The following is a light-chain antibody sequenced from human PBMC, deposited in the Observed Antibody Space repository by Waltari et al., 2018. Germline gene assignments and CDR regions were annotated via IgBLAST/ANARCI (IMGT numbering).Light chain of an antibody. J-gene: IGLJ3*02. CDR3: AAWDDSLNGWV. Sequence: QSVLTQPPSASGTPGQRVTISCSGSRSNIGRNTVNWYQQLPGTAPKLLIYSNNQRPAGVPGRFSGSKSGTSASLAISGLQSEDEADYYCAAWDDSLNGWVFGGGTKLTVL. V-gene: IGLV1-44*01. CDR1: RSNIGRNT. CDR2: SNN.